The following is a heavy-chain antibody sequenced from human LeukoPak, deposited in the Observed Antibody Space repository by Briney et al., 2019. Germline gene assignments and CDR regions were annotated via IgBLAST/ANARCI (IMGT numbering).Heavy chain of an antibody. CDR3: ARDSPPARPYYYYYMDV. D-gene: IGHD6-6*01. Sequence: GGSLRLSCAASGFTFSNAWMSWVRQAPGKGLEWVANIKQDGSEKYYVDSVKGRFTISRDNAKNSLYLQMNSLRAEDTAVYYCARDSPPARPYYYYYMDVWGKGTTVTVSS. CDR1: GFTFSNAW. V-gene: IGHV3-7*01. J-gene: IGHJ6*03. CDR2: IKQDGSEK.